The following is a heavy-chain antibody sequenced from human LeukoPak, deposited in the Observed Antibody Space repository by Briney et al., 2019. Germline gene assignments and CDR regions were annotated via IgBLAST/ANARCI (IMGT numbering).Heavy chain of an antibody. CDR3: TTVFGYSSGWYFDAFDI. CDR1: GFTFGDYA. V-gene: IGHV3-49*03. Sequence: GGSLRLSCTASGFTFGDYAMSWFRQAPGKGLEWVGFIRSKAYGGTTEYAASVKGRFTISRDDSKSIAYLQMNSLKTEDTAVYYCTTVFGYSSGWYFDAFDIWGRGTMVTVSS. J-gene: IGHJ3*02. D-gene: IGHD6-19*01. CDR2: IRSKAYGGTT.